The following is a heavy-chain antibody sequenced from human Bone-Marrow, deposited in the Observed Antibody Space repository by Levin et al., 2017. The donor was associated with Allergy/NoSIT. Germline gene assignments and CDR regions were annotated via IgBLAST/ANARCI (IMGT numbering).Heavy chain of an antibody. CDR3: ASEAYDFWSGYYGPSPGGGDY. CDR2: ISYDGSNK. J-gene: IGHJ4*02. D-gene: IGHD3-3*01. V-gene: IGHV3-30*04. Sequence: GESLKISCAASGFTFSSYAMHWVRQAPGKGLEWVAVISYDGSNKYYADSVKGRFTISRDNSKNTLYLQMNSLRAEDTAVYYCASEAYDFWSGYYGPSPGGGDYWGQGTLVTVSS. CDR1: GFTFSSYA.